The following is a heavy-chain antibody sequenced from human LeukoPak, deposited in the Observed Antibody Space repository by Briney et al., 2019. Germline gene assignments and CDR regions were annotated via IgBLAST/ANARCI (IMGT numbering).Heavy chain of an antibody. CDR3: ARQTGSGLFILP. J-gene: IGHJ4*02. Sequence: ETLSLTCTVSGVSISSSYAYWGWIRQPPGMGLEWIGSIYYTGNTYYNAYLKSQVSISIDTSKNQFSLKLTSVTAADTAVYCCARQTGSGLFILPGGQGTLVTVSS. CDR1: GVSISSSYAY. D-gene: IGHD3/OR15-3a*01. V-gene: IGHV4-39*01. CDR2: IYYTGNT.